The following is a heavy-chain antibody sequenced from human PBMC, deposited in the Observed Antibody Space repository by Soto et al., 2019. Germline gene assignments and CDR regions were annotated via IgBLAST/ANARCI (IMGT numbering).Heavy chain of an antibody. CDR3: ARLVGAAAGFIRDYYYGMDV. V-gene: IGHV5-51*01. CDR2: IYPGDSDT. J-gene: IGHJ6*02. Sequence: GESLKISCKGSGYSFTSYWIGWVRQMPGKGLEWMGIIYPGDSDTRYSPSFQGQVTISADKSISTAYLQWSSLKASDTAMYYCARLVGAAAGFIRDYYYGMDVWGQATTVTVSS. CDR1: GYSFTSYW. D-gene: IGHD6-13*01.